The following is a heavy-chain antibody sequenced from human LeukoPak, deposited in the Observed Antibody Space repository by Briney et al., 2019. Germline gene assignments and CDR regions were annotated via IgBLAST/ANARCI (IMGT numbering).Heavy chain of an antibody. Sequence: GGSLRLSCAASGFTVSDNYMSWVRQAPGKGLEWVSVIYSGGGTYYADPVKGRFTISRDNSKNTLYLQMNSLRAEDTAVYYCARDSEYSGSFSIWGQGTMVTVSS. CDR2: IYSGGGT. D-gene: IGHD6-6*01. V-gene: IGHV3-66*01. J-gene: IGHJ3*02. CDR1: GFTVSDNY. CDR3: ARDSEYSGSFSI.